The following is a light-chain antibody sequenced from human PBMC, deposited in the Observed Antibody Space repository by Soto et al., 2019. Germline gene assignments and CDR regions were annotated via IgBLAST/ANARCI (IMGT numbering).Light chain of an antibody. V-gene: IGKV1-27*01. J-gene: IGKJ3*01. CDR1: QGIGNL. Sequence: DIQMTQSPSSLSASIGDRVTITCRASQGIGNLLAWLQQKPGKAPNLLIYAASNLQSGVPSRFSGSGSGTDFPLTISSLQPEDVAIYYCQKYNSAPFTFGRGTKVDIK. CDR2: AAS. CDR3: QKYNSAPFT.